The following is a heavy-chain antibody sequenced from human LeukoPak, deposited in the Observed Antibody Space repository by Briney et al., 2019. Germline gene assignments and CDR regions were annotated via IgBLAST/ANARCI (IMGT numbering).Heavy chain of an antibody. CDR1: GFTFNTYP. J-gene: IGHJ4*02. D-gene: IGHD3-16*01. CDR2: ISVGGRDT. Sequence: GGSLRLSCAASGFTFNTYPMNWVRQAPGKGLEWVSYISVGGRDTYYVESVKGRFTISRDNSRNTLYLQMNSLRVEDTAVYFCVTNIKDTTSSGWGRPLESWGQGTLVTVSS. V-gene: IGHV3-23*01. CDR3: VTNIKDTTSSGWGRPLES.